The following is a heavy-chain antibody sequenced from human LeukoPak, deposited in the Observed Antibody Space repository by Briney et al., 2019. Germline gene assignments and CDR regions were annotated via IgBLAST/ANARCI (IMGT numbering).Heavy chain of an antibody. CDR1: GYTFTSYA. J-gene: IGHJ4*02. CDR3: ARRIYDSSGYYHYYFDY. V-gene: IGHV7-4-1*02. CDR2: INTNTGNP. D-gene: IGHD3-22*01. Sequence: ASVKVSCKATGYTFTSYAMNWVRQDPGQGLEWMGWINTNTGNPTYAQGFTGRFVFSLDTSVSTAYLQISSLKAEDTAVYYCARRIYDSSGYYHYYFDYWGQGTLVTVSS.